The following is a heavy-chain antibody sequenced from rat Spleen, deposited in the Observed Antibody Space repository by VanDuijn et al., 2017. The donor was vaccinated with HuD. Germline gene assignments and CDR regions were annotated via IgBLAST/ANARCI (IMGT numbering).Heavy chain of an antibody. J-gene: IGHJ4*01. CDR2: FSYDGSTT. Sequence: EVQLVESDGGLVQPGRFLKLSCAASGFTVSDYYMAWVRQAPTEGLEWVATFSYDGSTTYYRDSVKGRFTISRDTAKSTLYLQMNSLRSEDTATYYCTRDNERSYVMDAWGQGASVTVSS. V-gene: IGHV5-29*01. CDR3: TRDNERSYVMDA. CDR1: GFTVSDYY.